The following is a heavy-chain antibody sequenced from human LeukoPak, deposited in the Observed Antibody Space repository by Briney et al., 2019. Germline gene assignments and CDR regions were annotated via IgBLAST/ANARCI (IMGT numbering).Heavy chain of an antibody. CDR3: ARVLEVGATSDY. CDR1: GGSIGSSSYY. CDR2: LYYSGST. D-gene: IGHD1-26*01. Sequence: SETLSLTCTVSGGSIGSSSYYWGWIRQPPGKGLEWIGSLYYSGSTYYNPSLKSRVTISVDTSKNQFSLKLSSVTAADTAIYYCARVLEVGATSDYWGQGTLVTVSS. J-gene: IGHJ4*02. V-gene: IGHV4-39*07.